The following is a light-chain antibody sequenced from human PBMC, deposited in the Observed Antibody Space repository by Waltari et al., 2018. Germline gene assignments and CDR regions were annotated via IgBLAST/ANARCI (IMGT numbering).Light chain of an antibody. V-gene: IGLV2-23*02. CDR2: EVT. CDR1: SSDVGSYNL. Sequence: QSALTQPASASGSPGQSLTISCTGTSSDVGSYNLFSWYQQHLGKAPKLMIYEVTKRPSGVSNRFSGSKSGNPASLTISGLQAEDEADYCCCSYAGSTTHVIFGGGTKLTVL. J-gene: IGLJ2*01. CDR3: CSYAGSTTHVI.